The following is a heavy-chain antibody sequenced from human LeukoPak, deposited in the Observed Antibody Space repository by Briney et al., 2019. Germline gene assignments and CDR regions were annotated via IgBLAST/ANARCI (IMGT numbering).Heavy chain of an antibody. CDR2: ISGSGGST. Sequence: GASLRLSCAASGFTFSSYATSWVRQAPGKELEWVSVISGSGGSTYYADSVKGRFTISRDNSKNTLYLQMNSLRAEDTAVYYCAKDVGHNWFDPWGQGTLVTVSS. CDR3: AKDVGHNWFDP. J-gene: IGHJ5*02. V-gene: IGHV3-23*01. D-gene: IGHD1-26*01. CDR1: GFTFSSYA.